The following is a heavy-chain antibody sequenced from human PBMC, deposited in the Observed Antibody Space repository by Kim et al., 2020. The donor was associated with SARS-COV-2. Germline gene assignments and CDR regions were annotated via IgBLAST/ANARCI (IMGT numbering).Heavy chain of an antibody. D-gene: IGHD4-17*01. CDR3: AREIPGPDDYGDQEAFDI. Sequence: KSRVTISGDTSKNQFSLKLSSVTAADTAVYYCAREIPGPDDYGDQEAFDIWGQGTMVTVSS. J-gene: IGHJ3*02. V-gene: IGHV4-31*02.